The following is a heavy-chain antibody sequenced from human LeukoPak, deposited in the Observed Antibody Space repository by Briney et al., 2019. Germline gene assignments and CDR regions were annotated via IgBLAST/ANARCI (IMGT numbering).Heavy chain of an antibody. Sequence: SVTVSCTASGGTFSSYAISWVRQAPGQGLEWMGGIIPIFGTANYAQKFQGGVTITADESTSTAYMELSSLRSEDTAVYYCARGVTMVRGHFDYWGQGTLVTVSS. D-gene: IGHD3-10*01. CDR3: ARGVTMVRGHFDY. V-gene: IGHV1-69*13. CDR1: GGTFSSYA. J-gene: IGHJ4*02. CDR2: IIPIFGTA.